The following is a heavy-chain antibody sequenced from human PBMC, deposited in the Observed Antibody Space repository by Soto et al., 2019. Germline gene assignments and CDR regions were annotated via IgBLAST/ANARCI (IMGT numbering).Heavy chain of an antibody. Sequence: SETLSLTCTVSGGSISSYYWSWIRQPPGKGLEWIGYIYYSGSTNYNPSLKSRVTISVDTSKNQFSLKLSSVTAADTAVYYCARVSVLVPAANLYYYGMDVWGQGTTVTVSS. D-gene: IGHD2-2*01. CDR3: ARVSVLVPAANLYYYGMDV. V-gene: IGHV4-59*08. CDR2: IYYSGST. CDR1: GGSISSYY. J-gene: IGHJ6*02.